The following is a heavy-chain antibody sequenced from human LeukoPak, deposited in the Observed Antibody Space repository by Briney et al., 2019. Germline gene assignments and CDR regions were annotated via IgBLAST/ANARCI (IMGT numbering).Heavy chain of an antibody. CDR2: IYYSGST. Sequence: SETQSLTCTVSGGSISSSYWGWIRQPPGQGLEWIGYIYYSGSTNYNPSLKSRVTISVDTSKNQFSLKLTSVTAADTAVYYCARRSQENGMITANNWFDPWGQGTLVTVSS. CDR3: ARRSQENGMITANNWFDP. D-gene: IGHD3-16*01. CDR1: GGSISSSY. J-gene: IGHJ5*02. V-gene: IGHV4-59*08.